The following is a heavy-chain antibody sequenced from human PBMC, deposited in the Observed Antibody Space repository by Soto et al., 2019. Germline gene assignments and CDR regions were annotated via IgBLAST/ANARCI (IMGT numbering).Heavy chain of an antibody. CDR3: ARERITMIVVVTRGAFDT. J-gene: IGHJ3*02. V-gene: IGHV1-69*01. D-gene: IGHD3-22*01. CDR2: IIPIFGTA. CDR1: GGTFSSYA. Sequence: QVPLVQSGAEVKKPGSSVKVSCKASGGTFSSYAISWVRQAPGQGLEWMGGIIPIFGTAKYAQKFQGRVTITADESTSTAYMELSSLRSEDTAVYFCARERITMIVVVTRGAFDTWGQGTMVTVSS.